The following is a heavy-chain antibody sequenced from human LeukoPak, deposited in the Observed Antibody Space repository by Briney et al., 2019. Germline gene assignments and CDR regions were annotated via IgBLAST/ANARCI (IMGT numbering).Heavy chain of an antibody. CDR3: TRSGLTGMRKYPRADYYYYGMDV. CDR1: GGSISSSSYY. CDR2: IYYSGST. Sequence: SETLSLTCTVSGGSISSSSYYWGWIRQPPGKGLEWIGSIYYSGSTYYNPSLKSRVTISVDTSKDQFSLKLTSVTAADTAVYYCTRSGLTGMRKYPRADYYYYGMDVWGQGAAVTVSS. J-gene: IGHJ6*02. V-gene: IGHV4-39*07. D-gene: IGHD2-2*02.